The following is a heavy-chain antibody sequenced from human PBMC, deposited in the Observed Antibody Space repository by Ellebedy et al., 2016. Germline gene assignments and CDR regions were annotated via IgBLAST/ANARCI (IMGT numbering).Heavy chain of an antibody. J-gene: IGHJ4*02. CDR3: ARHSSRGYSYGYVDY. CDR1: GYSFPSYW. Sequence: GRSLRLSXQGSGYSFPSYWIGWVRQMPGKGLEWMGIIYPGDSDTRYSPSFQGQVTISADKSISTAYLQWSSLKASDTAMYYCARHSSRGYSYGYVDYWGQGTLVTVSS. V-gene: IGHV5-51*01. D-gene: IGHD5-18*01. CDR2: IYPGDSDT.